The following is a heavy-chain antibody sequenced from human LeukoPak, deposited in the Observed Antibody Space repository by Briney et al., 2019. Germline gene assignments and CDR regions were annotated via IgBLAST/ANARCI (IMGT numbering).Heavy chain of an antibody. V-gene: IGHV3-72*01. CDR1: GFSLSDQF. D-gene: IGHD3-16*01. CDR3: TRDGGNSGNTAFDI. CDR2: SRNRANSYTT. J-gene: IGHJ3*02. Sequence: GGSLRLSCAASGFSLSDQFMDWVRQAPGKGLEWIGRSRNRANSYTTEYAASVKGRFTISRDDSGNLMYLQMNSLKIEDTAVYFCTRDGGNSGNTAFDIWGQGTEVTVSS.